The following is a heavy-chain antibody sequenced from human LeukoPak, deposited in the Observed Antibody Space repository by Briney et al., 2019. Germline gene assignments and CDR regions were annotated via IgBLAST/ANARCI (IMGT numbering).Heavy chain of an antibody. CDR3: ARKSPYCSGGSCYAFDI. V-gene: IGHV3-21*04. J-gene: IGHJ3*02. CDR2: INPSGSTI. CDR1: GFTFSTYA. Sequence: GGSLRLSCAASGFTFSTYAMNWVRQAPGRGLEWVSSINPSGSTIFYADSVKGRFTISRDNAKNSLYLQMNSLRAEDTALYYCARKSPYCSGGSCYAFDIWGQGTMVTVSS. D-gene: IGHD2-15*01.